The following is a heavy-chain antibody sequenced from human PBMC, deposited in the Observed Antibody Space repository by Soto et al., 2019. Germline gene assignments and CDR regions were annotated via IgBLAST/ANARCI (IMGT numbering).Heavy chain of an antibody. CDR2: IYYIGST. V-gene: IGHV4-31*03. J-gene: IGHJ4*02. Sequence: QVQLQESGPGLVKPSQTLSLTCTVSGGSISSGGYYWSWIRQHPGKGLEWIGYIYYIGSTYYNPSLKSRVTISVDTSKNQFSLKLSSVTAADTAVYYCCSSGSSSNGPIDYWGQGTLVTVSS. CDR3: CSSGSSSNGPIDY. D-gene: IGHD3-10*01. CDR1: GGSISSGGYY.